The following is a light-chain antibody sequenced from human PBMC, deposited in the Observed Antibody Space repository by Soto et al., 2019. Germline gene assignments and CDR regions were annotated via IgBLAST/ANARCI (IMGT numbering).Light chain of an antibody. Sequence: EIVLTQSPGPLSLSPGERGTLSCRASQNLGTLYLAWFQQRSGQAPRLLIYSASRRAAGIPDRLTGSGSGTDFTLTINRVQTEDFAVYFYEQDSGSPRTFGQGTKVEVK. CDR1: QNLGTLY. CDR3: EQDSGSPRT. J-gene: IGKJ1*01. CDR2: SAS. V-gene: IGKV3-20*01.